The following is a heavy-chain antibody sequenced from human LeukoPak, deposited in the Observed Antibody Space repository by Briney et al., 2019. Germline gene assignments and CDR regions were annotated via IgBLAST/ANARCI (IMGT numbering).Heavy chain of an antibody. V-gene: IGHV3-23*01. Sequence: PGGSLRLSCAASGFTLSNYAMSWVRQAPGKGLEWVSSISGSDDSTYYADSVKGRFTIFRDNSKNTLYLQMNSPRAEDTAVYYCAKFPSSGGSWRSYGMDVWGQGTTVTVSS. J-gene: IGHJ6*02. CDR3: AKFPSSGGSWRSYGMDV. CDR2: ISGSDDST. CDR1: GFTLSNYA. D-gene: IGHD2-15*01.